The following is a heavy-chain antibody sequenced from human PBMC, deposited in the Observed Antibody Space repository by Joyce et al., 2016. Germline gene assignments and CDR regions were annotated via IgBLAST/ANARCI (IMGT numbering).Heavy chain of an antibody. V-gene: IGHV3-30*18. CDR2: ISYDGSYK. Sequence: QVQLVESGGGVVQPGRSLRLSCAASRLTLSNYGVHWVRQAPGKGLGWVAVISYDGSYKDYSDSVKGRFTISRDNSKNTVFLEMNSLRTEDTAVYYCAKILTATDSSGWFLDYWGQGTLVTVSS. D-gene: IGHD6-25*01. CDR1: RLTLSNYG. J-gene: IGHJ4*02. CDR3: AKILTATDSSGWFLDY.